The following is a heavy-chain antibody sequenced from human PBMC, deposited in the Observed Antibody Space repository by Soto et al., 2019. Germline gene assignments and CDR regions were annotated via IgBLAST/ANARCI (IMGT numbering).Heavy chain of an antibody. Sequence: SQTLSLTCAISGDSVSSNSAAWNWIRQSPSRGLEWLGRTYYRSKWYNDYAVSVKSRITINPDTSKNQFSLQLNSVTPEDTAVYYCARDYCSGGSCYLNYLDYWGQGTLVTVSS. CDR3: ARDYCSGGSCYLNYLDY. CDR2: TYYRSKWYN. V-gene: IGHV6-1*01. D-gene: IGHD2-15*01. CDR1: GDSVSSNSAA. J-gene: IGHJ4*02.